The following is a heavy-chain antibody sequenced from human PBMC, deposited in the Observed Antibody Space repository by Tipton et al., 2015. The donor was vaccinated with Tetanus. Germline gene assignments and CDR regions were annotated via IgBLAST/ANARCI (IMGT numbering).Heavy chain of an antibody. CDR1: GDSVSGYY. CDR2: VYYTGST. D-gene: IGHD6-13*01. Sequence: LRLSCTVSGDSVSGYYWSWIRQPPGKGLEWIGYVYYTGSTNHNPSLKSRVTISMDRSKNQISLQLTSVTAADTAVYFCAGVTAQRTELYFDHWGQGTLVTASS. V-gene: IGHV4-59*02. CDR3: AGVTAQRTELYFDH. J-gene: IGHJ4*02.